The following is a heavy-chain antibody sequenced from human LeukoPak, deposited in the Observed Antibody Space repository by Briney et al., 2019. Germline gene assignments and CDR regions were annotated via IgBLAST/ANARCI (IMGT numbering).Heavy chain of an antibody. D-gene: IGHD6-19*01. Sequence: GGSLRLSCAASGFTFSSYAMHWVRQAPGKGLEYVSAISSNGGSTYYANSVKGRFTISRDNSKNTLYLQMGSLRAEDMAVYYCARAGMYSSGWYSDYWGQGTLVAVSS. V-gene: IGHV3-64*01. CDR1: GFTFSSYA. CDR3: ARAGMYSSGWYSDY. J-gene: IGHJ4*02. CDR2: ISSNGGST.